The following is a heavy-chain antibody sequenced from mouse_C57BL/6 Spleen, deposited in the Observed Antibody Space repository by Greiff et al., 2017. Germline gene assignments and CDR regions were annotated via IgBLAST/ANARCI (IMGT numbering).Heavy chain of an antibody. Sequence: VKLVESGAELVRPGASVTLSCKASGYTFTDYEMHWVKQTPVHGLEWIGAIDPETGGTAYNQKFKGKAILTADKSSSTAYMELRSLTSEDSAVYYCTRDLPGFAYWGQGTLVTVSA. CDR2: IDPETGGT. J-gene: IGHJ3*01. V-gene: IGHV1-15*01. CDR1: GYTFTDYE. CDR3: TRDLPGFAY.